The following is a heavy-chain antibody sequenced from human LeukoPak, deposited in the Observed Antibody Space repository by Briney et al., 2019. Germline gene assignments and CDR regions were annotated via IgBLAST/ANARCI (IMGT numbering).Heavy chain of an antibody. CDR2: ISSSSSTI. CDR3: AREMQAGGLFSFAIDY. J-gene: IGHJ4*02. D-gene: IGHD3-9*01. CDR1: GFTFSSYS. V-gene: IGHV3-48*01. Sequence: GGSLRLSCAASGFTFSSYSMNWVRQAPGKGLEWVSYISSSSSTIYYADSVKGRFTISRDNAKNSLYLQMNSLRAEDTAVYYCAREMQAGGLFSFAIDYWGQGTLVTVSS.